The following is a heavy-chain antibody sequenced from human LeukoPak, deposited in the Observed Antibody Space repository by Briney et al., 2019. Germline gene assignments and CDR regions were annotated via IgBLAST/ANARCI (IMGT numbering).Heavy chain of an antibody. J-gene: IGHJ6*02. CDR1: EFTFSDYY. D-gene: IGHD2-21*02. Sequence: PGGSLRLSCAASEFTFSDYYMSWIRQAPGKGLEWVSYISSSGSTIYYADSVKGRFTISRDNAKNSLYLQMNSLRAEDTAVYYCARDGACGGDCSSGMDVWGQGTTVTVSS. CDR3: ARDGACGGDCSSGMDV. CDR2: ISSSGSTI. V-gene: IGHV3-11*01.